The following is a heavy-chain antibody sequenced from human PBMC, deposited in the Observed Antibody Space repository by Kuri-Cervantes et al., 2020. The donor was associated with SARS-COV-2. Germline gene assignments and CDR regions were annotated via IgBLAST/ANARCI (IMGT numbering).Heavy chain of an antibody. J-gene: IGHJ6*02. CDR1: GFTFSSYA. CDR3: ASTGYSYEYYYYGMDV. D-gene: IGHD5-18*01. V-gene: IGHV3-23*01. Sequence: GGSLRLSCAASGFTFSSYAVSWVRHAPGKGLEWVSAISGSGGSTYYADSVKGRFTISRDNSKNTLYLQMNSLRAEDTAVYYCASTGYSYEYYYYGMDVWGQGTTVTVSS. CDR2: ISGSGGST.